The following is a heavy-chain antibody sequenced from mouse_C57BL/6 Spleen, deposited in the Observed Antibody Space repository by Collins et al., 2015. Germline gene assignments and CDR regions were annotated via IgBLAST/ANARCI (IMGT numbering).Heavy chain of an antibody. V-gene: IGHV1-34*01. CDR1: GYSFTGYY. D-gene: IGHD1-1*01. J-gene: IGHJ2*01. CDR3: ARGHPTVVVYYFDY. CDR2: IYPYNGAT. Sequence: EVQLQQSGPELVKPGASVKISCRASGYSFTGYYMHWVKQSHVKSLEWIGRIYPYNGATLYNQNFKGTASLTVDESSSTAYMELHSLTSEDSAVYFCARGHPTVVVYYFDYWGQGTTLTVSS.